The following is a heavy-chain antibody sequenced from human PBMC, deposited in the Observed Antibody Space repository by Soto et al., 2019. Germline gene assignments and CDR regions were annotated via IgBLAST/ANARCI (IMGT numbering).Heavy chain of an antibody. CDR1: GGSISSSNYY. CDR2: FYYSGST. D-gene: IGHD3-22*01. V-gene: IGHV4-39*01. CDR3: ARPIEGGSSGYYH. J-gene: IGHJ5*02. Sequence: QLQLQELGPGLVKPSETLSLTCTVSGGSISSSNYYWAWIRQPPGKGLEWIGSFYYSGSTYYKPSLKSRVSISVDTSKNQFSLKLSSVTAADTAVYYCARPIEGGSSGYYHWGQGTLVTVSS.